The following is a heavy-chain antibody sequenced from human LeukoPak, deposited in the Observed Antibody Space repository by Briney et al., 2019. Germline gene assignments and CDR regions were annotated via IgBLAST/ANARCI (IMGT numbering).Heavy chain of an antibody. Sequence: ASVKVSCKASGYTFTGYYMHWVRQAPGQGLEWMGWINPNSGGTNYAQKFQGRVTMTRDTSISTAYMELSRLRSDDTAVYYCARDLGRGASYSGSLWGQGTLVTVSS. CDR3: ARDLGRGASYSGSL. CDR1: GYTFTGYY. CDR2: INPNSGGT. V-gene: IGHV1-2*02. D-gene: IGHD6-13*01. J-gene: IGHJ4*02.